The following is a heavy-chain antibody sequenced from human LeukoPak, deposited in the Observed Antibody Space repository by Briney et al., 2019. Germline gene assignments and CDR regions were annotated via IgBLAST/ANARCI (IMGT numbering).Heavy chain of an antibody. J-gene: IGHJ4*02. CDR2: INSDGSST. Sequence: GGSLRFSCAASGFTFSSYWMHWVGQAPGKGLVWVSRINSDGSSTRYVDFVKGRFTISRHNAKNTLYLQMNSLRAEDTAVYYCARVYYGYFFDYWGQGTLVTVSS. CDR1: GFTFSSYW. V-gene: IGHV3-74*01. CDR3: ARVYYGYFFDY. D-gene: IGHD3-10*01.